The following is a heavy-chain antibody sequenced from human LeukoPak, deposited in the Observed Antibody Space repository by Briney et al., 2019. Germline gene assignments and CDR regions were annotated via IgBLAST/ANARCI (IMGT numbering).Heavy chain of an antibody. Sequence: PGGSLRLSCAASGFTFSSYAMSWVRQAPGKGLEWVSAISGSGGSTYYADSVKGRSTISRDNSKNTLYLQMNSLRAEDTAVYYCAKDRLKTITMIVVAPLGYWGQGTLVTVSS. CDR2: ISGSGGST. CDR3: AKDRLKTITMIVVAPLGY. D-gene: IGHD3-22*01. CDR1: GFTFSSYA. V-gene: IGHV3-23*01. J-gene: IGHJ4*02.